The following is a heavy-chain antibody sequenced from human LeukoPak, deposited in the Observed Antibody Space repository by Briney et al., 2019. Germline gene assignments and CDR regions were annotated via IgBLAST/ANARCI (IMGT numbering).Heavy chain of an antibody. CDR2: ISGYNGNT. V-gene: IGHV1-18*01. D-gene: IGHD6-19*01. J-gene: IGHJ4*02. Sequence: ASMKVSCKASGYTFTNYGIGWVRQAPGQGLEWMGWISGYNGNTNYAQKFQGRVTMTTDTSTSTAYMELRSLRSDDTAVYYCARGGSGWSREYWGQGTLITVSS. CDR3: ARGGSGWSREY. CDR1: GYTFTNYG.